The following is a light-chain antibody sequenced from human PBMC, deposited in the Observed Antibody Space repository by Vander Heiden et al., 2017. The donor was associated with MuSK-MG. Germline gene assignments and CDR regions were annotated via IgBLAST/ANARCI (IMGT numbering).Light chain of an antibody. V-gene: IGKV3-15*01. Sequence: EIVMTQSPATLSVSPGERATLSCRAGQSIGGNLAWYQQKPGQAPRLLIYGASTRATGIPARFSGSGYGKEFTLTISSLQSEDFAVYHCQQYSNWPSYTFGQGTKMEIK. CDR1: QSIGGN. CDR2: GAS. CDR3: QQYSNWPSYT. J-gene: IGKJ2*01.